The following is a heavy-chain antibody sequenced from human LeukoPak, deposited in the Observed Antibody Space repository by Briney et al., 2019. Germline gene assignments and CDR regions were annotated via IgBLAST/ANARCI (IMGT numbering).Heavy chain of an antibody. CDR3: ARDPTYSYGYIYYYYMDV. CDR1: GYTFTGYY. D-gene: IGHD5-18*01. Sequence: ASVKVSCKASGYTFTGYYMHWVRQAPGQGLEWMGWINPNSGGANYAQKFQGRVTMTRDTSISTVYMELSRLRSDDTAVYYCARDPTYSYGYIYYYYMDVWGKGTTVTVSS. CDR2: INPNSGGA. J-gene: IGHJ6*03. V-gene: IGHV1-2*02.